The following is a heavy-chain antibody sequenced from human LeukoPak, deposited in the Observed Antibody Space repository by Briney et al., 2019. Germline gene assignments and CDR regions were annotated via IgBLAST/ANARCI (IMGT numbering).Heavy chain of an antibody. V-gene: IGHV4-61*02. Sequence: SETLSLTCTVSGDSISGASSYWSWIRQPAGKALEWIGRIYSSGNTNYNPSLKSRVTMSLDTSKNQFSLKLTSVTAADTAVYYCARENIELVPAAVDGWFDPWGQGTLVTVSS. CDR3: ARENIELVPAAVDGWFDP. CDR2: IYSSGNT. J-gene: IGHJ5*02. CDR1: GDSISGASSY. D-gene: IGHD2-2*01.